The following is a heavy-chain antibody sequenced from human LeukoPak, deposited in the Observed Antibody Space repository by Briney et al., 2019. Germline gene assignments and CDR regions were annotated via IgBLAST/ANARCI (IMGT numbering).Heavy chain of an antibody. D-gene: IGHD3-16*01. J-gene: IGHJ6*02. Sequence: PGRSLRLSCAGSGFTFDDYAMYWVRQAPGKGLEWVSGISWNSDTRGYADSVKGRFTISRDNAKNSLYLQMNSLRDEDTALYFCTKDTQLGGWGHAMDVWGQGTTVTVSS. CDR2: ISWNSDTR. V-gene: IGHV3-9*01. CDR3: TKDTQLGGWGHAMDV. CDR1: GFTFDDYA.